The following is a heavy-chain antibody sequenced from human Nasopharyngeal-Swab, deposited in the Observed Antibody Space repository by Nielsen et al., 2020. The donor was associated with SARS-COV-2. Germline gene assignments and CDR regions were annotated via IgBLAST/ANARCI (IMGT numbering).Heavy chain of an antibody. Sequence: GGSLRLSCAASGFSLSSYEMNWVRQAPGKGLEWVSYIGSFGSTIYSDSVKGRITVSRDNAKNSLYLQTNSLRAEDTAVYYCARGDSSGLPQAVYGMDVWGQGTTVSVSS. CDR2: IGSFGSTI. CDR1: GFSLSSYE. CDR3: ARGDSSGLPQAVYGMDV. V-gene: IGHV3-48*03. D-gene: IGHD3-22*01. J-gene: IGHJ6*02.